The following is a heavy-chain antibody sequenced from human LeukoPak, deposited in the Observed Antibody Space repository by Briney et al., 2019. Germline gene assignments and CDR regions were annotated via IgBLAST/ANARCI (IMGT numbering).Heavy chain of an antibody. V-gene: IGHV3-23*01. CDR3: AKVRKSWGPFDY. J-gene: IGHJ4*02. D-gene: IGHD7-27*01. CDR2: ISGSGDNT. CDR1: EFTSSNYA. Sequence: GGSLRLSCTASEFTSSNYAMNWVRQAPGKGLEWVAAISGSGDNTHYADSVRGRLTISRDSSKNTMYLLMNSLRDEDTAVYYCAKVRKSWGPFDYWGQGALVTVSS.